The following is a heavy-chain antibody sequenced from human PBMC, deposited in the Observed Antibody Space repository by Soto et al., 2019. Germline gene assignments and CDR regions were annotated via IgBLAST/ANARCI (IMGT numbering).Heavy chain of an antibody. CDR1: GYTFTGYY. Sequence: ASVKVSCKASGYTFTGYYIHWLRQAPGQGLEWMGWINPNSGASKDAQKFQGRVTMTRDTSIGTAYMELTRLTSDDTAVYYCARVMTTVTTGELDPWGQGTLVTVSS. D-gene: IGHD4-17*01. V-gene: IGHV1-2*02. CDR2: INPNSGAS. CDR3: ARVMTTVTTGELDP. J-gene: IGHJ5*02.